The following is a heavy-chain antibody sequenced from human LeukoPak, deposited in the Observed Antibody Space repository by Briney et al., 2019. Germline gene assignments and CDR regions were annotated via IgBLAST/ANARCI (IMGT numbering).Heavy chain of an antibody. Sequence: SETLSLTCAVYGGSFSGYYWSWIRQPPGKGLEWIGEINHSGSTNYNPSLKSRVTISVDTSKNQFSLKLSSVTAADTAVYYCARLYSNYGRDWGRGTLVTVSS. J-gene: IGHJ4*02. CDR1: GGSFSGYY. D-gene: IGHD4-11*01. CDR3: ARLYSNYGRD. CDR2: INHSGST. V-gene: IGHV4-34*01.